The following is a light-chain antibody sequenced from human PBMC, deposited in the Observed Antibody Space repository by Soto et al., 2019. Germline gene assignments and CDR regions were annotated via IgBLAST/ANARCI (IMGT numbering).Light chain of an antibody. Sequence: DIQMTQSPTSLSASVGDRVTITCRASQSISNYLNWYQQKPGKAPNLLIYAASSLQSGVPSRFSGSGSGTDFTLTISSLESEDFAVYYCQHRNNWPWTLGQGTRVEIK. CDR2: AAS. V-gene: IGKV1-39*01. CDR3: QHRNNWPWT. CDR1: QSISNY. J-gene: IGKJ1*01.